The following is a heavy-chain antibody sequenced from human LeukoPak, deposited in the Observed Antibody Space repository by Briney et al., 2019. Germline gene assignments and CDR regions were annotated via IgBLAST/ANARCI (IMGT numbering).Heavy chain of an antibody. J-gene: IGHJ4*02. CDR3: ARPDSGTYCVDH. Sequence: EASVKVSCKTSGYTFTAYNMHWVRQAPGRGLEWMGWINPNSGDTNYAQKFQGRVTMTRDTSINTAYMDLSRLTSDDTAVYYCARPDSGTYCVDHWGQGTLVTVSS. CDR1: GYTFTAYN. D-gene: IGHD1-26*01. V-gene: IGHV1-2*02. CDR2: INPNSGDT.